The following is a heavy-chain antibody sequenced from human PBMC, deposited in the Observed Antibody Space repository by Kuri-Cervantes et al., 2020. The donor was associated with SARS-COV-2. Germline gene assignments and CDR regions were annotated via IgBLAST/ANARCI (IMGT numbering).Heavy chain of an antibody. J-gene: IGHJ5*02. CDR3: ARVRGSIASVGDEWFDP. CDR1: GYSVSNANHY. CDR2: IHHSGYT. V-gene: IGHV4-61*01. D-gene: IGHD3-10*01. Sequence: SETLSLTCTVSGYSVSNANHYWTWIRQPPGKGLEWIAYIHHSGYTNYNPSLKSRVTISTDTSKNQFSLKLSSVTAADTSVYYCARVRGSIASVGDEWFDPWGQGTLVTVSS.